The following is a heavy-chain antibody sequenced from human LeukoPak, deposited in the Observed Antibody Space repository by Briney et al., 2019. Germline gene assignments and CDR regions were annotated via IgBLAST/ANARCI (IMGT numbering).Heavy chain of an antibody. D-gene: IGHD1-26*01. Sequence: GGSLRLSCAASGFSFSSYGMHWVRQAPGKGLEWVAYIQYDGSNEQFADSVKCRFSISRDSSKNILNLQMNSLRAEDTAVYYCARDPYSGSYGDYYYYYMDVWGKGTTVTISS. CDR2: IQYDGSNE. V-gene: IGHV3-30*02. CDR3: ARDPYSGSYGDYYYYYMDV. J-gene: IGHJ6*03. CDR1: GFSFSSYG.